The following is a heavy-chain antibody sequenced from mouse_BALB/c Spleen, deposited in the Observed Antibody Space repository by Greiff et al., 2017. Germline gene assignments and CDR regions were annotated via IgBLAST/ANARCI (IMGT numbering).Heavy chain of an antibody. V-gene: IGHV14-3*02. J-gene: IGHJ1*01. CDR1: GFNIKDTY. CDR3: VGYYGSSYRYFDV. CDR2: IDPANGNT. Sequence: VQLKQSGAELVKPGASVKLSCTASGFNIKDTYMHWVKQRPEQGLEWIGRIDPANGNTKYDPKFQGKATITADTSSNTAYLQLSSLTSEDTAVYYCVGYYGSSYRYFDVWGAGTTVTVSS. D-gene: IGHD1-1*01.